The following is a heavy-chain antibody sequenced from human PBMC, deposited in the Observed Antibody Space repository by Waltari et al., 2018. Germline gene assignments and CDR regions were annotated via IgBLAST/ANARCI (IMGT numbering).Heavy chain of an antibody. J-gene: IGHJ4*02. V-gene: IGHV3-21*01. D-gene: IGHD2-15*01. Sequence: EVQLVESGGGLVKPGGSLRLSCVVSGLYFRSYSMNWVREAPGKGLEWVSYISDGSDYSYYADSVKGRFTISRDNAKNSLYLQMNRLRTDDTAVYYCARDFYCSDGRCTDYWGQGTLVTVSS. CDR3: ARDFYCSDGRCTDY. CDR1: GLYFRSYS. CDR2: ISDGSDYS.